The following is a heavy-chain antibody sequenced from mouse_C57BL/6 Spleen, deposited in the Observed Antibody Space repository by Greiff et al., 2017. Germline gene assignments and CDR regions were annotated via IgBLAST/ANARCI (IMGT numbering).Heavy chain of an antibody. D-gene: IGHD2-4*01. CDR3: GGGGLRRVFAY. V-gene: IGHV1-61*01. J-gene: IGHJ3*01. Sequence: QVQLQQPGAELVRPGSSVKLSCKASGYTFTSYWMDWVKQRPGQGLEWIGNIYPSDSGTHYNQKFKDKATLTVDKSSSTAYMQLSSLTSEDSAVYYCGGGGLRRVFAYWGQGTLVTVSA. CDR2: IYPSDSGT. CDR1: GYTFTSYW.